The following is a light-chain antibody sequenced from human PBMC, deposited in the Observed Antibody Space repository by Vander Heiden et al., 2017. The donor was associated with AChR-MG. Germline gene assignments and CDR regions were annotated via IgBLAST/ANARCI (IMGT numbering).Light chain of an antibody. J-gene: IGLJ2*01. Sequence: QSALPQPPSASGSPGQSVTSSCTGTSSDVGGYNHVSWCQQHPGKAPKLMIYEVSKRPSVVPDRFSGSKSGNTASLTVSGLQAEDEADYYCSSYAGSNNFVFGGGTKLTVL. V-gene: IGLV2-8*01. CDR3: SSYAGSNNFV. CDR2: EVS. CDR1: SSDVGGYNH.